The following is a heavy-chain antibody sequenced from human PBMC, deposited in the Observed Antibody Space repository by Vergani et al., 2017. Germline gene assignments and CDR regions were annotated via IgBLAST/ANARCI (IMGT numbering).Heavy chain of an antibody. CDR1: GFTFSNSA. CDR3: AREERSNTSPFVGD. Sequence: EVNLLDSGGGQVEAGGSLRLSCVASGFTFSNSAMSWARQTSGKGMEWVSAISGHGDRTYYKNSVKGLFTISRDNYKNTVYLQMNSLKAEDRATYYCAREERSNTSPFVGDWGQGTLVTV. CDR2: ISGHGDRT. J-gene: IGHJ4*02. V-gene: IGHV3-23*01. D-gene: IGHD2/OR15-2a*01.